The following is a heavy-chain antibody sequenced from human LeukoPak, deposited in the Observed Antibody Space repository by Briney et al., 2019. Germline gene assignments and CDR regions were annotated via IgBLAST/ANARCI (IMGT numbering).Heavy chain of an antibody. CDR1: GFTFSSYW. CDR3: VRSYYYGSGGYYYGFFDY. Sequence: PGGSLRLSCAASGFTFSSYWMHWVRHAPGKGLVWVSRINSDGSATYADSVKGRFTISRDNAKNSLYLQMNSLRAEDTAVYYCVRSYYYGSGGYYYGFFDYWGQGTLVTVSS. J-gene: IGHJ4*02. D-gene: IGHD3-22*01. V-gene: IGHV3-74*01. CDR2: INSDGSA.